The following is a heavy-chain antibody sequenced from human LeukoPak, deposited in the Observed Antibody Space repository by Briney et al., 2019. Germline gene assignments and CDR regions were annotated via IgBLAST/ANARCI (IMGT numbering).Heavy chain of an antibody. CDR1: GFTFRTYG. CDR2: IRYDGSDK. V-gene: IGHV3-30*02. Sequence: GGSLRLSCAASGFTFRTYGMHWGRQAPGKGLEWVTFIRYDGSDKYYADSVKGRFTISRDNSKNTLFLQMNSLRVEDTAVYYCATRADYYDSSRALYDAFDLWGQGTMVTVSS. D-gene: IGHD3-16*01. CDR3: ATRADYYDSSRALYDAFDL. J-gene: IGHJ3*01.